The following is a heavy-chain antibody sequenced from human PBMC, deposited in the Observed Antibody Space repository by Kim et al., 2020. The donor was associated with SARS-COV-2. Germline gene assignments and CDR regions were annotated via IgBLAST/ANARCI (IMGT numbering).Heavy chain of an antibody. CDR2: ISGSGGST. Sequence: GGSLRLSCAASGFTFSSYAMSWVRQAPGKGLEWVSAISGSGGSTYYADSVKGRFTISRDNSKNTLYLQMNSLRAEDTAVYYCRADHYDSSGYYDYYFDYWGQGTLVTVSS. V-gene: IGHV3-23*01. CDR1: GFTFSSYA. CDR3: RADHYDSSGYYDYYFDY. D-gene: IGHD3-22*01. J-gene: IGHJ4*02.